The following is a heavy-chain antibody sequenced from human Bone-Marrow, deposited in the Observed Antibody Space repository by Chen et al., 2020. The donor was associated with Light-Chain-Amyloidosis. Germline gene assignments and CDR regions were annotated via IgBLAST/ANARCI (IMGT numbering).Heavy chain of an antibody. Sequence: EVRLEQSGPEVKKPGESLKISCKGSGYTFPNYWIGWVRQMSGKGLEWMGVIYPDDSDARYSPSFEGQVTISADKSITTAYLQWRSLKASDTAMYYCARRRDGYNFDYWGQGTLVTVSS. CDR3: ARRRDGYNFDY. CDR1: GYTFPNYW. D-gene: IGHD5-12*01. V-gene: IGHV5-51*01. CDR2: IYPDDSDA. J-gene: IGHJ4*02.